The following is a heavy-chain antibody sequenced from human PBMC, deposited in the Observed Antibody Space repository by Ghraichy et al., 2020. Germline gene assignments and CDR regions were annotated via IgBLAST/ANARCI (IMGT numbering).Heavy chain of an antibody. Sequence: GGSLRLSCAASGFTFSSYAMSWVRQAPGKGLEWVSAISGSGGSTYYADSVKGRFTISRDNSKNTLYLQMNSLRAEDTAVYYCAKGGRGGIQLWLLYYWGQGTLVTVSS. D-gene: IGHD5-18*01. J-gene: IGHJ4*02. CDR2: ISGSGGST. CDR1: GFTFSSYA. V-gene: IGHV3-23*01. CDR3: AKGGRGGIQLWLLYY.